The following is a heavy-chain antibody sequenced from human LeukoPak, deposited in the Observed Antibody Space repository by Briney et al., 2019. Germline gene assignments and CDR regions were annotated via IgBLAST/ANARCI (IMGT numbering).Heavy chain of an antibody. D-gene: IGHD6-19*01. J-gene: IGHJ4*02. CDR2: ISYDGSNK. Sequence: PGGSLRLSCAASGFTFSSYAMHWVRQAPGKGLEWVAVISYDGSNKYYADSVKGRFTISRDNSKNTLYLQMNSLRAEDTAVYYCAKRSGTASLGGTNFDYWGQGTRVTVSS. V-gene: IGHV3-30-3*02. CDR1: GFTFSSYA. CDR3: AKRSGTASLGGTNFDY.